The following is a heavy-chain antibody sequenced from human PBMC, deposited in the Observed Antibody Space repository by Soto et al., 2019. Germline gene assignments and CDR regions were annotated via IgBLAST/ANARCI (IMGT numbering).Heavy chain of an antibody. CDR2: IWYDGSNK. Sequence: GGSLRLSCAASGFTFSSYGMHWVRQAPGKGLEWVAVIWYDGSNKYYADSVKGRFTISRDNSKNTLYLQMNSLRAEDTAVYYCARDARDFWSGYYYYYYMDVWGKGTTVTVSS. D-gene: IGHD3-3*01. V-gene: IGHV3-33*01. CDR1: GFTFSSYG. CDR3: ARDARDFWSGYYYYYYMDV. J-gene: IGHJ6*03.